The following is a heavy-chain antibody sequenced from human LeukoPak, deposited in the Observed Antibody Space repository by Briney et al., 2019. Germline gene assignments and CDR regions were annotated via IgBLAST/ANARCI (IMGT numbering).Heavy chain of an antibody. Sequence: GGSLRLSCAASGFTFSTYWMHWVRQAPGKGLVWVSRINSDGSSTTYADSVKGRFTISRDNAKNTLYLQMNNLRAEDTAVYYCTRDRGYSYGHNDYWGQGTLVTVSS. CDR3: TRDRGYSYGHNDY. J-gene: IGHJ4*02. D-gene: IGHD5-18*01. V-gene: IGHV3-74*01. CDR1: GFTFSTYW. CDR2: INSDGSST.